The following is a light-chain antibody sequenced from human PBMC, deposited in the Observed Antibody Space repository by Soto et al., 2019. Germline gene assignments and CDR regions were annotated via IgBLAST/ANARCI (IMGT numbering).Light chain of an antibody. CDR3: GSYTSDKTWV. CDR2: DVS. CDR1: NTDVGHDEF. V-gene: IGLV2-14*03. J-gene: IGLJ3*02. Sequence: QSALTQPASVSGSPGQSITITCNGSNTDVGHDEFVSWYQQHPGKAPKLIIYDVSRRPSGVSDRFSGSKSGNTASLTISGLQAEDEADYYCGSYTSDKTWVFDGGTKLTVL.